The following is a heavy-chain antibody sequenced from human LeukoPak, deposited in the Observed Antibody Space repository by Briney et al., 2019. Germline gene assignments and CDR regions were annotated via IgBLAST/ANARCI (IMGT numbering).Heavy chain of an antibody. CDR1: GFTVSSNY. V-gene: IGHV3-53*01. D-gene: IGHD4-17*01. Sequence: RGSLRLSCAASGFTVSSNYMSWVRQAPGKGLEWVSVIYSGGSTYYADSVKGRFTIPRDNSKNTLYLQMNSLRAEDTAVYYCASADYGDYIFDYWGQGTLVTVSS. CDR2: IYSGGST. CDR3: ASADYGDYIFDY. J-gene: IGHJ4*02.